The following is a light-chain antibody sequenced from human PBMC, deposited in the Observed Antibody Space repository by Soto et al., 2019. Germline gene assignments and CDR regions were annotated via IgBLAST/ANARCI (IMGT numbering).Light chain of an antibody. CDR3: AAWDASLSACV. CDR1: SSNIGAGFD. CDR2: AND. J-gene: IGLJ1*01. V-gene: IGLV1-40*01. Sequence: QSVLTQPPSVSGAPGQRLTISCAGTSSNIGAGFDVHWYQQLPGTAPKLLIYANDDRPSGVPDRFSGSTSGTSASLAITGLQAEDAADYYCAAWDASLSACVFGNGTKLTVL.